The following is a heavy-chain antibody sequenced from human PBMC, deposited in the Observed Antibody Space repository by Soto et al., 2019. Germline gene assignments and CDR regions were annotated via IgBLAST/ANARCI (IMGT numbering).Heavy chain of an antibody. CDR3: ARGFYGDPPALDY. J-gene: IGHJ4*02. V-gene: IGHV3-74*01. Sequence: EVQLVESGGGLVQPGGSLRLSCAASGFTFSSYYMHWVRQAPGKGLVWIPRIKTDGSFSSYADSVKGRFTISRDNARNTLFLQMNSLSDDDTAVYYCARGFYGDPPALDYWGQGTLVSVSS. CDR1: GFTFSSYY. D-gene: IGHD4-17*01. CDR2: IKTDGSFS.